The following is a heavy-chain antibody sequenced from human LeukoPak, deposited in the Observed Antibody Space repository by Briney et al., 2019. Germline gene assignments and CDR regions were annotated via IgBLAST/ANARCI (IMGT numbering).Heavy chain of an antibody. D-gene: IGHD5-12*01. V-gene: IGHV3-21*01. J-gene: IGHJ6*03. Sequence: RAGGSLRLSCAASGFTFSSYEMNWVRQAPGKGLEWVSSISSSSSYIYYADSVKGRFTISRDNAKNSLYLQMNSLRAEDTAVYYCARDPRYDYYYYYYMDVWGKGTTVTVSS. CDR1: GFTFSSYE. CDR2: ISSSSSYI. CDR3: ARDPRYDYYYYYYMDV.